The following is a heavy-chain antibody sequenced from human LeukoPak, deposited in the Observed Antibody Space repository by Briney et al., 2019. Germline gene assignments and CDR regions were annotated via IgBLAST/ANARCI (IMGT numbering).Heavy chain of an antibody. J-gene: IGHJ6*03. D-gene: IGHD3-10*01. V-gene: IGHV1-18*01. CDR2: ISAYNGNT. CDR1: GYTFTSYG. CDR3: ARGGLGSYSYYYYYYMDV. Sequence: ASVKVSCKASGYTFTSYGISWVRQAPGQGLEWMGWISAYNGNTNYAQKLQGRVTMTTDTSTSTAYMELRSLRSDDTAVYYCARGGLGSYSYYYYYYMDVWGKGTTVTVSS.